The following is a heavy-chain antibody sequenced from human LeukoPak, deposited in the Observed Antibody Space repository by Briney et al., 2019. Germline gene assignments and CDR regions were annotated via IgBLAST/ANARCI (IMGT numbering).Heavy chain of an antibody. CDR1: GFTFSSYA. CDR2: ATASAGNT. D-gene: IGHD3-10*01. CDR3: AKGDYYGLGSFFKNGMDV. V-gene: IGHV3-23*01. J-gene: IGHJ6*02. Sequence: GGSLRLSCAASGFTFSSYAMSWVRQAPGKGREWVSAATASAGNTYYADSVKGRFTISRDNSKNTLYLQVTSLRAEDTAVYYCAKGDYYGLGSFFKNGMDVWGQGTTVTVSS.